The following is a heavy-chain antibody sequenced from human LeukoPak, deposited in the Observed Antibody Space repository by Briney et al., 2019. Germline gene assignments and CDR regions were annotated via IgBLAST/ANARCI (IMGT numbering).Heavy chain of an antibody. J-gene: IGHJ5*02. D-gene: IGHD4-17*01. CDR3: ARDGWIDYGDYVGWFDP. V-gene: IGHV1-46*01. CDR1: GYTFTSSY. CDR2: ISPSGGST. Sequence: GASVKVSCKAFGYTFTSSYMHWVRQAPGQGPEWMGVISPSGGSTTYAQKFQGRVTLTRDMSTSTDYLELSSLRSEDTAVYYCARDGWIDYGDYVGWFDPWGQGTLVTVSS.